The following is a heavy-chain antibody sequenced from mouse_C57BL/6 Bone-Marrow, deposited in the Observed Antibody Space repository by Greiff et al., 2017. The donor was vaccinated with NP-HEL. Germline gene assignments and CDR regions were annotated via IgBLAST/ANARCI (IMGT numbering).Heavy chain of an antibody. D-gene: IGHD2-4*01. CDR1: GFTFSSYT. Sequence: DVKLQESGGGLVKPGGSLKLSCAASGFTFSSYTMSWVRQTPEKRLEWVATISGGGGNTYYPDSVKGRFTISRDTAKNTLYLQMSSLRSEDTALYYCARLGGLRRRAWFAYWGQGTLVTVSA. CDR2: ISGGGGNT. J-gene: IGHJ3*01. CDR3: ARLGGLRRRAWFAY. V-gene: IGHV5-9*01.